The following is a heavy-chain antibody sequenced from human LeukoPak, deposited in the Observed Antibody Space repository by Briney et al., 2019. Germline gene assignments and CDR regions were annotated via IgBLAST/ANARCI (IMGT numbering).Heavy chain of an antibody. CDR1: GDSISTYH. J-gene: IGHJ4*02. D-gene: IGHD6-13*01. V-gene: IGHV4-59*01. CDR2: IYHSGAT. Sequence: PSETLSLTCTVSGDSISTYHWNWIRQPPGKGLEWIGYIYHSGATKYNPSLESRVTILVDTSKNQFSLKLSSVTAADTAVYYCARAPQWAATGTFDYWGQGTLVTVSS. CDR3: ARAPQWAATGTFDY.